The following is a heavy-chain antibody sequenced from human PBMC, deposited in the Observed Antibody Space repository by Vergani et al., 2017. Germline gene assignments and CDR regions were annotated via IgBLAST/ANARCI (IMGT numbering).Heavy chain of an antibody. CDR1: GFTFSSYS. Sequence: EVQLVESGGGLVKPGGSLRLSCAASGFTFSSYSMNWVRQAPGKGLEWVSSISRSSSYIYYADSVKGRFTISIDNAKNSLYLQMNSLRAEDTAVDYCASEVAARPLDYWGQGTLVTVSS. D-gene: IGHD6-6*01. CDR3: ASEVAARPLDY. CDR2: ISRSSSYI. V-gene: IGHV3-21*01. J-gene: IGHJ4*02.